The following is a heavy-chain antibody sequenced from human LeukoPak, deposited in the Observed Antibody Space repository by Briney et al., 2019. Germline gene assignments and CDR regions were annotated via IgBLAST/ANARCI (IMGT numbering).Heavy chain of an antibody. CDR1: GGSISSGGYY. CDR3: ARGHYYDSSGYFDY. Sequence: SETLSLTCTVSGGSISSGGYYWSWIRQHPGKGLEWIGYIYYSGSTYYNPSLKGRVTISVDTSKNQFSLKLSSVTAADTAVYYCARGHYYDSSGYFDYWGQGTLVTVSS. CDR2: IYYSGST. V-gene: IGHV4-31*03. D-gene: IGHD3-22*01. J-gene: IGHJ4*02.